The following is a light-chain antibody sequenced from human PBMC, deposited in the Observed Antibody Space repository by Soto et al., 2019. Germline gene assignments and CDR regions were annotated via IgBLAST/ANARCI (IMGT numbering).Light chain of an antibody. CDR1: QSVSSSY. V-gene: IGKV3-20*01. CDR2: RAS. Sequence: EIVLTQSPCTLSLYPGERATLSCRASQSVSSSYLAWYQQKPGQAPKVLIYRASSRATGIPDRFSGSGSGTDFTLTISRLEPEDFAVYYCQQYGSSPLTFGGGTKVDIK. J-gene: IGKJ4*01. CDR3: QQYGSSPLT.